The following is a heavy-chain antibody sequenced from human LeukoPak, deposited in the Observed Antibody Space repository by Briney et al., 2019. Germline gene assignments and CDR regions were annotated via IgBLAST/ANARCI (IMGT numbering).Heavy chain of an antibody. CDR2: ISSSSSYI. Sequence: GGSLRLSCAATGFTFSSYSMNWVRQAPGKGLEWVSSISSSSSYIYYADSVKGQFTISRDNAKNSLYLQMNSLRAEDTAVYYCASKSPNTSSSPFDYWGQGTLVTVSS. CDR3: ASKSPNTSSSPFDY. D-gene: IGHD6-13*01. J-gene: IGHJ4*02. V-gene: IGHV3-21*01. CDR1: GFTFSSYS.